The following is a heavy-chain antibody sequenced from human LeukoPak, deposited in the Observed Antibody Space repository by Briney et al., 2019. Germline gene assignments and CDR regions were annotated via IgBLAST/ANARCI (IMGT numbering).Heavy chain of an antibody. J-gene: IGHJ4*02. CDR1: GYTFTSYG. CDR2: ISAYNGNT. Sequence: ASVKVSCKASGYTFTSYGISWVRQAPGQGLEWMGWISAYNGNTNYAQKLQGRVTMTEDTSTDTAYMELSSLRSEDTAVYYCATPSAYYDSSGLFGYWGQGTLVTVSS. CDR3: ATPSAYYDSSGLFGY. V-gene: IGHV1-18*01. D-gene: IGHD3-22*01.